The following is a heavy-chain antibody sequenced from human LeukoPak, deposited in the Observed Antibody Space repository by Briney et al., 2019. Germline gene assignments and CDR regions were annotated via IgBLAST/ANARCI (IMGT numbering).Heavy chain of an antibody. CDR1: GFTFSSYW. CDR2: IKSKTDGGTT. D-gene: IGHD3-10*01. V-gene: IGHV3-15*07. CDR3: TTGLMVRGLSLRDY. Sequence: GGSLRLSCAASGFTFSSYWMHWVRQAPGKGLEWVGRIKSKTDGGTTDYAAPVKGRFTISRDDSKNTLYLQMNSLKTEDTAVYYCTTGLMVRGLSLRDYWGQGTLVTVSS. J-gene: IGHJ4*02.